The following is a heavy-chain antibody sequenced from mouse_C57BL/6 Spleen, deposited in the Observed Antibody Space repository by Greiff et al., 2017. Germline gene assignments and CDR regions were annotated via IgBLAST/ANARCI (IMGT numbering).Heavy chain of an antibody. D-gene: IGHD4-1*01. CDR3: ARDWSDY. CDR1: GYNFTSYD. V-gene: IGHV1-85*01. CDR2: IYPRDGST. J-gene: IGHJ2*01. Sequence: VQLQESGPELVKPGASVKLSCKASGYNFTSYDINWVKQRPGQGLEWIGWIYPRDGSTKYNEKFKGKDTLTVDTSSSTAYLGLHSLTSEDSAVYFCARDWSDYWGQGTTLTVSS.